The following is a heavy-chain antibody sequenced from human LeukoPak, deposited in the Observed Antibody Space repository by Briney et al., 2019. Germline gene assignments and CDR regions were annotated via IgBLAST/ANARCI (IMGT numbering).Heavy chain of an antibody. CDR3: AKDGGLAVTYYYGMDV. CDR1: GFSFSGHW. J-gene: IGHJ6*02. Sequence: QTGGSLRLSCTASGFSFSGHWMHWARQLPGKGLVWVSRISPTGSTTSYADSVKGRFTVSRDNAKNTLYLQVNSLRAEDTAMYYCAKDGGLAVTYYYGMDVWGQGTTVTVSS. V-gene: IGHV3-74*01. D-gene: IGHD6-19*01. CDR2: ISPTGSTT.